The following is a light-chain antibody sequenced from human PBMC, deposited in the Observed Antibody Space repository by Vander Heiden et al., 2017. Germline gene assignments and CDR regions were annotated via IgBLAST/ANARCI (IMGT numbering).Light chain of an antibody. V-gene: IGLV3-1*01. CDR2: KDS. CDR1: KLGDKY. CDR3: QAGDSSTDVV. J-gene: IGLJ2*01. Sequence: SYELTQPPSVSVSPGPTASITCSGDKLGDKYACWYQQKPGQSPVLFIYKDSKRPSGIPERFSGSNSGNTATLTISGTQDMEEADYYCQAGDSSTDVVFGGGTKLTVL.